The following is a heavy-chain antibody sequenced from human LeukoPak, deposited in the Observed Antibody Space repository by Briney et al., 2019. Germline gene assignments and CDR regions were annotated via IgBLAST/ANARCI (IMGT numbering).Heavy chain of an antibody. CDR1: GFSFSSYW. Sequence: GGSLRLSCAASGFSFSSYWMHWVRQAPGKGLEWVSRINSDGSSTTYADSVKGRSSISRDNAKNTLHLHMSSLRAEDTGVYYCARAVRAHPPADFWGQGTLVTVSS. V-gene: IGHV3-74*01. J-gene: IGHJ4*02. CDR2: INSDGSST. D-gene: IGHD3-3*01. CDR3: ARAVRAHPPADF.